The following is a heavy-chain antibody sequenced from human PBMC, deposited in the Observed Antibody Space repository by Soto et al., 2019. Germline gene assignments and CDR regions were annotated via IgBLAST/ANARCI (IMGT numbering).Heavy chain of an antibody. CDR1: GFTFSSYA. J-gene: IGHJ3*02. V-gene: IGHV3-30-3*01. Sequence: GWSLRLSCAASGFTFSSYAVHWVRQAPGKGLEWVAVISYDGSNKYYADSVKGRFTISRDNSKNTLYLQMNSLRAEDTAVYYCARDTDRDSSGYYRDAFDIWGQGTMVTVSS. D-gene: IGHD3-22*01. CDR3: ARDTDRDSSGYYRDAFDI. CDR2: ISYDGSNK.